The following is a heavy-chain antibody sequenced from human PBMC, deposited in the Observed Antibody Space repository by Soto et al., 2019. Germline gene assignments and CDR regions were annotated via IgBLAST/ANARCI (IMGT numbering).Heavy chain of an antibody. J-gene: IGHJ3*02. V-gene: IGHV1-69*02. CDR3: SVREEDDYRYPRHDAVDI. CDR2: IIPILGIT. Sequence: QVQLVQSGAEVKKPGSSVKVSCKASGGSFSSHAITWVRQAAGQGVEWMGRIIPILGITNYAQNCHDIVTITAEKSTSTAFTDLRSLRSECTAMDSCSVREEDDYRYPRHDAVDIWGQETKVTVPS. CDR1: GGSFSSHA. D-gene: IGHD3-16*02.